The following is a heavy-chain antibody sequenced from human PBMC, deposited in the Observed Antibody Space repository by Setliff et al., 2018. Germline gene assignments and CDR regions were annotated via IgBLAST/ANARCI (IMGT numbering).Heavy chain of an antibody. CDR3: GRAGVAAADRKGLLDH. J-gene: IGHJ4*02. CDR2: INPGGGSA. CDR1: GYTLSRHY. Sequence: ASVKVSCKATGYTLSRHYMHWVRQAPGQGLEWMGIINPGGGSASIVEKFQGRVTMTSDTSTSTVYLDLSGLTSEDTAVYYCGRAGVAAADRKGLLDHWGQGTLVNVSS. V-gene: IGHV1-46*01. D-gene: IGHD6-13*01.